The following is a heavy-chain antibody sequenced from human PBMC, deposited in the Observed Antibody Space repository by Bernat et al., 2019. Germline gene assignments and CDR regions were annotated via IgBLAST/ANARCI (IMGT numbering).Heavy chain of an antibody. CDR3: TTDSDGWEPLTPLDY. CDR1: GFTFSNAW. V-gene: IGHV3-15*07. D-gene: IGHD2-15*01. J-gene: IGHJ4*02. Sequence: EVQLVESGGGLVKPGGSLRLSCAASGFTFSNAWMNWVRQAPGKGLEWVGRIKSKTDGGTTDYAAPVKGRFTISRDDSKNTLYLQMNSLKTEDTAVYYCTTDSDGWEPLTPLDYWGQGTLVTVSS. CDR2: IKSKTDGGTT.